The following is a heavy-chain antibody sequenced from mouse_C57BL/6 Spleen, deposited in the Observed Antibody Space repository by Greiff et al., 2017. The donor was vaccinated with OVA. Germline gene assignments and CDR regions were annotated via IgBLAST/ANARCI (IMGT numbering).Heavy chain of an antibody. CDR3: ARRKFWFAY. V-gene: IGHV1-42*01. Sequence: EVQLQESGPELVKPGASVKISCKASGYSFTGYYMNWVKQSPEKSLEWIGEINPSTGGTTYNQKFKAKATLTVAQSSSTAYMQLKSLTSDDSAVYYCARRKFWFAYWGKGTLGTVAA. CDR2: INPSTGGT. J-gene: IGHJ3*01. CDR1: GYSFTGYY.